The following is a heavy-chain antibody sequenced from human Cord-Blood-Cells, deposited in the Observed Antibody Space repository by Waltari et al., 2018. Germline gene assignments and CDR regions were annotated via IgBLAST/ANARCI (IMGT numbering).Heavy chain of an antibody. CDR1: GGSISSHY. V-gene: IGHV4-59*11. CDR3: ARAPKGGQLLNWFDP. Sequence: QVQLQESGPGLVKPSETLSLTCTVSGGSISSHYWSWIRQPPGKGLEWIGYIYYRGSTNYHPALKSRVTISVDTSKNQFSLKLSSVTAADTAVYYCARAPKGGQLLNWFDPWGQGTLVTVSS. J-gene: IGHJ5*02. D-gene: IGHD2-2*01. CDR2: IYYRGST.